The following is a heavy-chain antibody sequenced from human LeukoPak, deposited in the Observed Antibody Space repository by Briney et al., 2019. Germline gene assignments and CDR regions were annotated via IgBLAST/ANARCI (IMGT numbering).Heavy chain of an antibody. V-gene: IGHV4-61*02. CDR2: IYTSGST. J-gene: IGHJ4*02. D-gene: IGHD3-22*01. CDR3: ARADHDYYDSSGYLGY. Sequence: RASQTLSLTCTVSGGSISSGSYYWSWIRQPAGKGLEWIGRIYTSGSTKYNTSLKSRVTISVDTSKNQFSLKLSSVTAADTAVYYRARADHDYYDSSGYLGYWGQGTLVTVSS. CDR1: GGSISSGSYY.